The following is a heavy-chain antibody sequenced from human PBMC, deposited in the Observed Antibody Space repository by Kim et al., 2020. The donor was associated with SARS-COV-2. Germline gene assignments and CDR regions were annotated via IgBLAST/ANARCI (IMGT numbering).Heavy chain of an antibody. D-gene: IGHD3-22*01. J-gene: IGHJ4*02. Sequence: LKSRVTISVDTSKTQFSLKLSSVTAADTAVYYCARDPYDSSGYYTHYFDYWGQGTLVTVSS. V-gene: IGHV4-30-2*05. CDR3: ARDPYDSSGYYTHYFDY.